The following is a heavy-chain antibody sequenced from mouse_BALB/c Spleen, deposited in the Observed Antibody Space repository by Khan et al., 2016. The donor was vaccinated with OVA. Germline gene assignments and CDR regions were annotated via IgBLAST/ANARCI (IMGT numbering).Heavy chain of an antibody. V-gene: IGHV3-2*02. J-gene: IGHJ4*01. CDR1: GYSITSNYA. CDR3: ARVNYYGYAMDY. CDR2: ISYSGTT. Sequence: EVQLVESGHGLVKPSQSLSLTCTVTGYSITSNYAWNWIRQFPGNKLEWMGYISYSGTTSSNPSLKSRISITRDTSTNQFFMQLTSVTTEDTATYYCARVNYYGYAMDYWGQGTSVTVSS. D-gene: IGHD1-1*01.